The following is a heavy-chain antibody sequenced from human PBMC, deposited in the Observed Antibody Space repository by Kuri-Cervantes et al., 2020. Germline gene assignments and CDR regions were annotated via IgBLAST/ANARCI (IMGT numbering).Heavy chain of an antibody. D-gene: IGHD3-3*01. J-gene: IGHJ4*02. CDR2: IKEDGSEK. CDR1: GFTFSNHW. V-gene: IGHV3-7*01. CDR3: ATLGSFGVVGY. Sequence: GESLKISCVVSGFTFSNHWMSWVRQGPGKGLEWVASIKEDGSEKYYVDSVKGRFTISRDNAKNSLYLQMNSLRAEDTAVYYCATLGSFGVVGYWGQGTLVTVSS.